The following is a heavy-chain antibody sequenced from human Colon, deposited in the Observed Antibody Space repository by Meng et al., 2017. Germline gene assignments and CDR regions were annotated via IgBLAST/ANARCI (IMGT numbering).Heavy chain of an antibody. V-gene: IGHV1-2*06. CDR2: INPRTGDT. D-gene: IGHD2-15*01. Sequence: QVQLVQSGAEVKKPGASVTVSCKASGYTLYIHWVRLRPGEGLEWMGRINPRTGDTKFAQSFQGRVTMTRDTSTTTFSMDLRSLTTDDSAIYFCARDSADGGSFDLWGQGTLVTVSS. J-gene: IGHJ4*02. CDR3: ARDSADGGSFDL. CDR1: GYTLY.